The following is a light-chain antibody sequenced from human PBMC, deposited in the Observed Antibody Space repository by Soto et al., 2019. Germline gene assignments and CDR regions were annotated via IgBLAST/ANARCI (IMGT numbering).Light chain of an antibody. J-gene: IGKJ5*01. V-gene: IGKV1-12*01. CDR3: QQANSFPLS. CDR1: QEIRTR. CDR2: AAS. Sequence: DIQVTQSPSSVSASVGDSVTITCRASQEIRTRLAWYQQKPGKAPKVLIYAASTLEAGVPLRFSGSGYGTDLTLTISGLQPEDFATYYCQQANSFPLSFGQGTRLEIK.